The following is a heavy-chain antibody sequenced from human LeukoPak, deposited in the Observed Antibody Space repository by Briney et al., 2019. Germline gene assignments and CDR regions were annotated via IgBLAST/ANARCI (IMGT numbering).Heavy chain of an antibody. D-gene: IGHD2-2*01. V-gene: IGHV3-15*01. CDR2: IKSKTDGGTT. CDR1: GFTFSNAW. J-gene: IGHJ4*02. CDR3: TTALDLIVVVPAAIV. Sequence: GGSLRLSCAASGFTFSNAWMSWVRQAPGKGLEWVGRIKSKTDGGTTDYAAPVKGRFTISRGDSKNTLYLQMNSLKTEDTAVYYCTTALDLIVVVPAAIVWGQGTLVTVSS.